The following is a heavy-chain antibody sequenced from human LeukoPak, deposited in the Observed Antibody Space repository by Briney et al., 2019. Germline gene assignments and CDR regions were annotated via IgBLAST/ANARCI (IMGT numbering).Heavy chain of an antibody. CDR1: GGSFSGYY. Sequence: PSETLSLTCAVYGGSFSGYYWSWIRQPPGKGLEWIGEINHSGSTNYNPSLKSRVTISVGTSKNQFSLKLSSVTAADTAVYYCARGRGSNPFQHWGQGTLVTVSS. CDR2: INHSGST. CDR3: ARGRGSNPFQH. V-gene: IGHV4-34*01. D-gene: IGHD4-23*01. J-gene: IGHJ1*01.